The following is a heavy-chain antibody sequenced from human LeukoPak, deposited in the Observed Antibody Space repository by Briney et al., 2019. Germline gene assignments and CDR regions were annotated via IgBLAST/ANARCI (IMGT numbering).Heavy chain of an antibody. J-gene: IGHJ4*02. Sequence: GGSLRLSYAASGFTVSSNYMSWVRQAPGKGLEWASVIYSGGSTYYADSVKGRFTISRDNYKNTLYLQMNSLRAEDTAVYYCARIAVAVAPEYYFDYWGQGTLVTVSS. CDR3: ARIAVAVAPEYYFDY. CDR1: GFTVSSNY. CDR2: IYSGGST. V-gene: IGHV3-53*01. D-gene: IGHD6-19*01.